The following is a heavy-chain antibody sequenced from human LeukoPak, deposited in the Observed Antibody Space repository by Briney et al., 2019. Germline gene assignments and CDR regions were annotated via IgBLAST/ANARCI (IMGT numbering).Heavy chain of an antibody. CDR3: VRTPPNWGADY. CDR1: GYTFTSYG. J-gene: IGHJ4*02. Sequence: WASVKVSCKASGYTFTSYGISWVRQAPGQGLEWMGWISAYNGNTNYAQKLQGRVTMTTDTSTSTAYMELRSLRSDDTAVYYCVRTPPNWGADYWGQGTLVTVSS. CDR2: ISAYNGNT. D-gene: IGHD3-16*01. V-gene: IGHV1-18*01.